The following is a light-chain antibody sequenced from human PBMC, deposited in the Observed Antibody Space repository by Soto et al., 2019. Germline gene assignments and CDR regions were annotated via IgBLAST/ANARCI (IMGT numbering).Light chain of an antibody. CDR3: TSHAGTINFPYI. V-gene: IGLV2-8*01. CDR2: EVN. J-gene: IGLJ1*01. Sequence: QSVLTQPASASVSPGQSVTIPCSGTSSDVGAYNYVSWYQHHPGKAPKLLVYEVNKRPSGLPDRFSGSKSGNTASLTVSGLQAEDEADYYCTSHAGTINFPYIFGTGTKVTVL. CDR1: SSDVGAYNY.